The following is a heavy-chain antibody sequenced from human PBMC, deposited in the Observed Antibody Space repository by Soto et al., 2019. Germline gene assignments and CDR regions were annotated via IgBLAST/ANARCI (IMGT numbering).Heavy chain of an antibody. Sequence: GSLRLSCAASGFTFSSYEMNWVRQAPGKGLEWVSYISSSGSTIYYADSVKGRFTISRDNAKNSLYLQMNSLRAEDTAVYYCARGRDSGSYVDYWGQGTLVTVSS. CDR3: ARGRDSGSYVDY. J-gene: IGHJ4*02. V-gene: IGHV3-48*03. D-gene: IGHD1-26*01. CDR1: GFTFSSYE. CDR2: ISSSGSTI.